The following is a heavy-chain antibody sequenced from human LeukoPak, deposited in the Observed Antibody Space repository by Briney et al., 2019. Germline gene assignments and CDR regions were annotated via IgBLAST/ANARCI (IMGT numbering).Heavy chain of an antibody. V-gene: IGHV5-51*01. Sequence: GESLKISCKGSGYSFTSYWIGWVRQMPGKGLEWMGIIYPGDSETRYSPSFQGQVTISADKSISTAYLQWSSLKASDTAMYYCARLFRNHYDSSGRGRLDYWGQGTLVTVSS. D-gene: IGHD3-22*01. CDR1: GYSFTSYW. CDR3: ARLFRNHYDSSGRGRLDY. J-gene: IGHJ4*02. CDR2: IYPGDSET.